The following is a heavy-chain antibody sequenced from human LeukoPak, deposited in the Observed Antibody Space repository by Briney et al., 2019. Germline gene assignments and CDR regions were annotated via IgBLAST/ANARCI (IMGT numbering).Heavy chain of an antibody. D-gene: IGHD2-15*01. J-gene: IGHJ4*02. CDR3: ARVPPNCSGGSCYPPYPFDY. V-gene: IGHV3-15*01. CDR1: GLTFKNAW. CDR2: IKSKIDGGTA. Sequence: GGSLRLSCAASGLTFKNAWMTWVRQAPGKGLEWVGRIKSKIDGGTADYAAPVKGRFIISRDDLEDKMYLQMNSLRAEDTAVYYCARVPPNCSGGSCYPPYPFDYWGQGTLVTVSS.